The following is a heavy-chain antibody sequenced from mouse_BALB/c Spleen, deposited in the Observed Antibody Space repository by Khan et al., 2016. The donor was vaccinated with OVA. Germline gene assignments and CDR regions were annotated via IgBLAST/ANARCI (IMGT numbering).Heavy chain of an antibody. CDR1: GFTFSTNA. V-gene: IGHV5-9-3*01. CDR3: AIQEGVITPAGFAY. D-gene: IGHD1-2*01. J-gene: IGHJ3*01. CDR2: ISSGGSYT. Sequence: EVELVESGGGLVQPGGSLKLSCAASGFTFSTNAMSWVRQTPEKRLEWVATISSGGSYTYYADSVKGRFTIPRDNAKTTLYLQMSSLRSKDTAMYYCAIQEGVITPAGFAYWGQGTLVTVSA.